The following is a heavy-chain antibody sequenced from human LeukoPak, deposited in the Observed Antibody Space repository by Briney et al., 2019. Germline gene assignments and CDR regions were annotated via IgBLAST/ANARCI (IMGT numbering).Heavy chain of an antibody. D-gene: IGHD1-14*01. Sequence: PSETLSLTCTVSGGSISSNSDYWGWIRQPPGKGLEWIGSIYYSGTTYYNPSPKSRVTISVDTSRNQFSLNLSSMTAADTAVYYCARGRPYNVGLPPWFDPWGQGTLVTVSS. V-gene: IGHV4-39*07. CDR3: ARGRPYNVGLPPWFDP. CDR1: GGSISSNSDY. J-gene: IGHJ5*02. CDR2: IYYSGTT.